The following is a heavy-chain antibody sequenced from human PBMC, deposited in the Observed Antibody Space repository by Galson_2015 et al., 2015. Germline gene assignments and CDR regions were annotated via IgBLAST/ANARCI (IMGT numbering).Heavy chain of an antibody. Sequence: SVKVSCKASGYTFTSFDINWVRQATGQGLEWMGWMNPNSGNTGYAQKFQGRVTMTRNTSISTAYMELSSLKSEDTAIYYCARSLGTSSGWYVTPIDFDYWGQGTLVTVSS. CDR3: ARSLGTSSGWYVTPIDFDY. CDR2: MNPNSGNT. V-gene: IGHV1-8*01. J-gene: IGHJ4*02. D-gene: IGHD6-19*01. CDR1: GYTFTSFD.